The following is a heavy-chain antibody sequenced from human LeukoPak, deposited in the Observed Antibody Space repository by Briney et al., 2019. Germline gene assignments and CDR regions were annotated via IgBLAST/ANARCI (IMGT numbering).Heavy chain of an antibody. V-gene: IGHV4-59*01. D-gene: IGHD5-12*01. CDR2: IYYSGST. CDR3: ARGGYSGYDHMDV. CDR1: GGSISSYY. J-gene: IGHJ6*03. Sequence: PSETLSLTCTVSGGSISSYYWSWIRQPPGKGLEWIGYIYYSGSTNYNPSLKSRVTISVDTSKNQFSLKLSSVTAADTAVYYCARGGYSGYDHMDVWGKGTTVTISS.